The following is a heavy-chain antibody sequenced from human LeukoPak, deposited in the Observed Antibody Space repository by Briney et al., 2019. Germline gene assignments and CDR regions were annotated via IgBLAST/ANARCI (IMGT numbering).Heavy chain of an antibody. CDR1: GFTFSSYA. Sequence: GGSLRLSCAASGFTFSSYAMSWVRQAPGKGLEWVSGISGSGGSTNYADSVKGRFTLSRDNSKSTLYLQMNSLRAEDTAVYYCAKDNSGSYFDYWGQGTLVTVSS. CDR3: AKDNSGSYFDY. J-gene: IGHJ4*02. V-gene: IGHV3-23*01. CDR2: ISGSGGST. D-gene: IGHD1-26*01.